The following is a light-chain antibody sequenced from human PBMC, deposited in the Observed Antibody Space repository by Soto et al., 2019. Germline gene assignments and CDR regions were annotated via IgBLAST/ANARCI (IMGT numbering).Light chain of an antibody. V-gene: IGKV3-11*01. Sequence: EIVLTQSPATLSSFPGYRVTTSCRASQYINTRLAWYQHRPGQAPRLLIYQTSIRAAGIPARFSGSGSGTDFTLTISRLEPEDFAVYYCQQRSNWPPEINCGQGKRREIK. CDR1: QYINTR. CDR2: QTS. CDR3: QQRSNWPPEIN. J-gene: IGKJ5*01.